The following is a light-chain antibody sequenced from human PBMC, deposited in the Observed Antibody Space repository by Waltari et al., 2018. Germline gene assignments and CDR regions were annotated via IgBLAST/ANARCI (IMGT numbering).Light chain of an antibody. CDR3: QAWDRGTVV. J-gene: IGLJ2*01. CDR1: KVGDKY. CDR2: QDN. V-gene: IGLV3-1*01. Sequence: SYELTQPPSVSVSPGKTASITCPGDKVGDKYVCWYQQKSGQSPKLVIFQDNQRPSGIPERFSGSNSGNTATLTISGTQAMDEADYYCQAWDRGTVVFGGGTKLTVL.